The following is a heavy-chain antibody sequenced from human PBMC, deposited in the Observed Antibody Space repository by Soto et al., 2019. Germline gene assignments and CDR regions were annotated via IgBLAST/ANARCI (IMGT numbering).Heavy chain of an antibody. V-gene: IGHV4-4*02. CDR2: IYRTGST. CDR3: ASRDPGTSVDY. J-gene: IGHJ4*02. CDR1: VGSFTSNNW. Sequence: PSESLSLACAVSVGSFTSNNWWTCVRQPPGQGLEWIGEIYRTGSTNYNPSLKSRVTISLDKSENQFSLKVTSLTAADTAVYYCASRDPGTSVDYWGQGTLVTV. D-gene: IGHD1-7*01.